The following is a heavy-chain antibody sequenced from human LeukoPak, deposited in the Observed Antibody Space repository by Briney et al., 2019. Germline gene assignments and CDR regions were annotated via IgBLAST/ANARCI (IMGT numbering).Heavy chain of an antibody. CDR2: IRYDGSNK. J-gene: IGHJ4*02. D-gene: IGHD3-22*01. Sequence: GGSLRLSCAASGFTFSSYGMHWVRQAPGKGLEWVAFIRYDGSNKYYADSVKGRFTISRDNSKNTLYLQMNSLRAEDTAVYYCAKDHPKGDSSGYYLGYYFDYWGQGTLVTVSS. CDR3: AKDHPKGDSSGYYLGYYFDY. CDR1: GFTFSSYG. V-gene: IGHV3-30*02.